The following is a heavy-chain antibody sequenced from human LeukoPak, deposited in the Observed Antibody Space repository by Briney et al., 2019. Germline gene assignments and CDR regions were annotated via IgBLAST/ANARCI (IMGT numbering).Heavy chain of an antibody. CDR2: IYYSGST. CDR1: GRSISSYY. CDR3: ARGGAVAGTYYYYGMDV. J-gene: IGHJ6*04. D-gene: IGHD6-19*01. Sequence: KPSETLSLTCTVSGRSISSYYWSWIRQPPGKGLEWIGYIYYSGSTNYNPSLKSRVTISVDTSKNQFSLKLSSVTAADTAVYYCARGGAVAGTYYYYGMDVWGKGTTVTVSS. V-gene: IGHV4-59*01.